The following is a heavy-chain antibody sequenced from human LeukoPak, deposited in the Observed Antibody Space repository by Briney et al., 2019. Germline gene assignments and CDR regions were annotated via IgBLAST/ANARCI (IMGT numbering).Heavy chain of an antibody. Sequence: SETLSLTCTVSGGSISSYYWSWIRQPPGKGLEWIGYIYYSGSTNYNPSLKSRVTISVDTSKNQFSLKLSSVTAADTAVYYCARLVGSSSWLNNWFDPWGQGTLVTVSS. CDR3: ARLVGSSSWLNNWFDP. CDR1: GGSISSYY. V-gene: IGHV4-59*08. J-gene: IGHJ5*02. D-gene: IGHD6-13*01. CDR2: IYYSGST.